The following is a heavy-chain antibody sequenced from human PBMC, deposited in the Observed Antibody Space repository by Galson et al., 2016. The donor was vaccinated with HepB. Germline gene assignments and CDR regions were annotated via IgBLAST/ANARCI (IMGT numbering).Heavy chain of an antibody. J-gene: IGHJ6*02. CDR2: VDPEDGEV. V-gene: IGHV1-69-2*01. D-gene: IGHD4/OR15-4a*01. Sequence: VKVSCKVSGYTFTDYYIHWVQQAPGKGLEWMGLVDPEDGEVIFAEKFQDRITVSADTSTDTAYMELSSLTSDDTAVYYCATLVGLRMNDYLETYGWDVWGQGTTVTVSS. CDR3: ATLVGLRMNDYLETYGWDV. CDR1: GYTFTDYY.